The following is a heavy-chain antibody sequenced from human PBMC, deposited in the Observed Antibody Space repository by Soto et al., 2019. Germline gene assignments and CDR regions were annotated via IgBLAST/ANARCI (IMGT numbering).Heavy chain of an antibody. D-gene: IGHD3-16*02. Sequence: HPGGSLRLSCVASGFSISSSWICWIRQTPGKGLEWVTNMNQVGSHVAYADAVKGRFTVSRDNAKNAVYLQMNSLTVEDTAVYFCARDFSYQRFDHWGQGALVTVSS. CDR2: MNQVGSHV. V-gene: IGHV3-7*01. CDR1: GFSISSSW. J-gene: IGHJ4*02. CDR3: ARDFSYQRFDH.